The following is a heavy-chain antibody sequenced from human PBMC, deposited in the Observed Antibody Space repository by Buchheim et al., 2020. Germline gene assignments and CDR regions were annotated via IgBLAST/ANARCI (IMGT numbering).Heavy chain of an antibody. CDR2: IKQDGSEK. D-gene: IGHD3-16*02. CDR3: AILRLGELSSEEFDY. Sequence: EVQLVESGGGLVQPGGSLRLSCAASGFTFSSYWMSWVRQAPGKGLEWVANIKQDGSEKYYVDSVKGRFTISSDNAKNSLYLQMNSLRAEDTAVYYCAILRLGELSSEEFDYWGQGTL. J-gene: IGHJ4*02. V-gene: IGHV3-7*01. CDR1: GFTFSSYW.